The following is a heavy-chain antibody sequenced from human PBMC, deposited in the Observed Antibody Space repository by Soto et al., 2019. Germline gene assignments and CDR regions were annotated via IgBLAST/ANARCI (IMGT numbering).Heavy chain of an antibody. Sequence: ASETLSLTCAVSSGSISSSNWWSWVRQPPGKGLEWIGEIYHSGSTNYNPSLKSRVTISVDKSKNQFSLKLSSVTAADTAVYYCARDRSYDFWSGFLPNYYYYGMDVWGQGTTVTVSS. V-gene: IGHV4-4*02. J-gene: IGHJ6*02. CDR2: IYHSGST. D-gene: IGHD3-3*01. CDR1: SGSISSSNW. CDR3: ARDRSYDFWSGFLPNYYYYGMDV.